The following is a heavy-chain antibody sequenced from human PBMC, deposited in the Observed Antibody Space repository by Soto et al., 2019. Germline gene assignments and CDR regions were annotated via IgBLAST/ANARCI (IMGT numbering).Heavy chain of an antibody. J-gene: IGHJ5*02. CDR2: ISYRGNT. CDR3: ARMSATGTRWFDP. D-gene: IGHD6-13*01. Sequence: KISETLSLTCTVSGGSFSSGAYHWSWIRQYPGKALEWIGSISYRGNTYYNPSLKSRLSMSVDTSKNQFSLNLTSVTAADTAVYFCARMSATGTRWFDPWGQGTQVTVSS. V-gene: IGHV4-31*03. CDR1: GGSFSSGAYH.